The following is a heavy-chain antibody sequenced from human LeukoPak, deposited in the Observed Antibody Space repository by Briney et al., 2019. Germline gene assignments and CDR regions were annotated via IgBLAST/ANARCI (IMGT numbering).Heavy chain of an antibody. CDR2: INTDGSSA. D-gene: IGHD2-21*01. J-gene: IGHJ3*02. CDR3: ARGDYAFDI. Sequence: PGGSLRLSCAASAFTFTTYWMHWVRQAPEEGMVWVSRINTDGSSASYADSVKGRFTISRDPAKNTLYLQMNSLRAEDTVVYYCARGDYAFDIWGEGTMVTAS. V-gene: IGHV3-74*01. CDR1: AFTFTTYW.